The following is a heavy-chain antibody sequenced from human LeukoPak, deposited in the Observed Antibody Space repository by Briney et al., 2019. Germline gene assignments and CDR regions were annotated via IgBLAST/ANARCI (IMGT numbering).Heavy chain of an antibody. CDR1: GFTISSYW. D-gene: IGHD2-15*01. CDR2: IKQDGSGK. Sequence: PGGSLRLSCAASGFTISSYWMSWVRQAPGKGLEWVANIKQDGSGKYYVDSVKGRFTISRDNAKNSLYLQMNSLRAEDTAVYYCARALRWGSMPGYCSGGSCYAFDYWGQGTLVTVSP. CDR3: ARALRWGSMPGYCSGGSCYAFDY. J-gene: IGHJ4*02. V-gene: IGHV3-7*01.